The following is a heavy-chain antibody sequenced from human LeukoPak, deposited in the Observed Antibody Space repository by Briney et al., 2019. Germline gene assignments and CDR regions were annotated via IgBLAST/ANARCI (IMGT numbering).Heavy chain of an antibody. V-gene: IGHV4-31*03. CDR1: GGSITSRGLY. Sequence: PSETLSLTCTVSGGSITSRGLYWSWIRQHPGKGLEWIGYIYYSGSTYYHPSLKSRVTISVDTSQNQFSLKLSSVTAADTAVYYCARASEDYYDTGTFDYWGQGTLVTVSS. D-gene: IGHD3-22*01. J-gene: IGHJ4*02. CDR3: ARASEDYYDTGTFDY. CDR2: IYYSGST.